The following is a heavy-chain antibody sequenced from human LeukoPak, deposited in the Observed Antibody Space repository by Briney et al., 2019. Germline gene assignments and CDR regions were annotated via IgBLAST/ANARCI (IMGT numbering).Heavy chain of an antibody. D-gene: IGHD2-15*01. CDR3: ARGPDPLLYYFDY. V-gene: IGHV4-59*08. CDR1: GGSISSYY. J-gene: IGHJ4*02. Sequence: SETLSLTCTVSGGSISSYYWSWIRQPPGKGLEWIGYIYYSGSTNYNPSLKSRVTISVATSKNQFSLKLSSVTAADTAVYYCARGPDPLLYYFDYWGQGTLVTVSS. CDR2: IYYSGST.